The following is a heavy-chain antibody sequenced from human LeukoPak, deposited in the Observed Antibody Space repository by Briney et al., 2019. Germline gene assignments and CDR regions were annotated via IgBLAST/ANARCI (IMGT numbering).Heavy chain of an antibody. J-gene: IGHJ4*02. D-gene: IGHD1-1*01. CDR3: ARVNINNWHSCDY. CDR2: IYHSGSP. V-gene: IGHV4-4*02. Sequence: SETLSLTCAVSGGSISSNNWWGWVRQPPGKGLEWIGEIYHSGSPNYNPSLKSRVTISVGKSRNHFSLNLSSVTAADTAVYYCARVNINNWHSCDYWGQGTLVTVSS. CDR1: GGSISSNNW.